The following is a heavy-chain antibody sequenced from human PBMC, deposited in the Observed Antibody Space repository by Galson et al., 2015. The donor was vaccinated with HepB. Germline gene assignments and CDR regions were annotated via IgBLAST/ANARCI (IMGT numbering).Heavy chain of an antibody. J-gene: IGHJ6*03. V-gene: IGHV3-21*01. D-gene: IGHD3-16*01. CDR1: GFTLRSYI. Sequence: SLRLSCAASGFTLRSYIMNWVRQVPGKGLEWVSSISSSSSYIYYADSVKGRFTIPRDNAKNSLFLQMNSLRAEDTALYYCAREWGGYSYYMDVWGKGTAVTVSS. CDR2: ISSSSSYI. CDR3: AREWGGYSYYMDV.